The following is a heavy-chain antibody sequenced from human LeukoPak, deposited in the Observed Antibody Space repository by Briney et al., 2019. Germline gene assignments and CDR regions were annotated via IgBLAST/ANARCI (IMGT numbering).Heavy chain of an antibody. CDR2: IYYSGST. J-gene: IGHJ4*02. V-gene: IGHV4-38-2*01. D-gene: IGHD5-18*01. Sequence: SETLSLTCVVSGYSISSGYYWGWIRQPPGTGLEWIGSIYYSGSTYYNPSLKSRVTISVDTSKNQFSLKLSSVTAADTAVYYCARTWIQLWLLYYWGQGTLVTVSS. CDR1: GYSISSGYY. CDR3: ARTWIQLWLLYY.